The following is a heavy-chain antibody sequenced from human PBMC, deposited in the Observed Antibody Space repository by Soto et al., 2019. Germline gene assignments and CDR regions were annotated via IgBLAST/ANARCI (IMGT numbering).Heavy chain of an antibody. CDR3: TSALVTTYAFDI. CDR2: IRSKANSYAT. D-gene: IGHD4-17*01. J-gene: IGHJ3*02. CDR1: GFTFSGSA. Sequence: EVQLVKSGGGLVQPGGSLKLSCAASGFTFSGSAMHWVRQASGKGLEWVGRIRSKANSYATAYAASVKGRFTISRDDSKNTAYLQMNSLKTEDTAVYYCTSALVTTYAFDIWGQGTMVTVSS. V-gene: IGHV3-73*01.